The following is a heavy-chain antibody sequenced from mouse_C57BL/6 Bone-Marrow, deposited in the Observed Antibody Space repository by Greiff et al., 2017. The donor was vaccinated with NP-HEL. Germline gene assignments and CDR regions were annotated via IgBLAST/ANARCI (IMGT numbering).Heavy chain of an antibody. J-gene: IGHJ2*01. D-gene: IGHD1-1*01. V-gene: IGHV1-72*01. CDR2: IDPNCGGP. Sequence: QVHVKQPGAELVKPGASVKLSCKASGYTFTNYWMHWVKQRPGRGLEWIGRIDPNCGGPKYNEKFKSKATLTVAKPSSTAYMQLSSLTSEDSAVYECERYYYGSGYFDYWGQGTTLTVSS. CDR1: GYTFTNYW. CDR3: ERYYYGSGYFDY.